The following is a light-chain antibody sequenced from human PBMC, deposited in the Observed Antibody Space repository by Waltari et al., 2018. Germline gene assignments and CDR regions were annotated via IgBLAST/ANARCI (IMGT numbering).Light chain of an antibody. CDR3: QQDRSFPIT. CDR1: QDISNW. J-gene: IGKJ3*01. Sequence: DIQMTQSPSSVSASVGDRVTITCRASQDISNWLAWYQQKPGKAPKLLIYAASSLQTGVPERFSGGGSGTEFTLTISSLRPEDFGTYYCQQDRSFPITFGPGTKVDMK. CDR2: AAS. V-gene: IGKV1-12*01.